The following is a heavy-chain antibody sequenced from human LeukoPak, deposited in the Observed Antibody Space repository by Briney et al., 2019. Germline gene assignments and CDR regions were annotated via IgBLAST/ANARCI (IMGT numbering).Heavy chain of an antibody. D-gene: IGHD4-17*01. CDR3: AREKVLRYFDY. J-gene: IGHJ4*02. Sequence: SETLSLTCTVSGASISNYDWSWIRQPPAKGLEWIGYIYYSGSTNYNPSLKSRVTISVDTSKNQFSLKLSSVPAADTAMYYCAREKVLRYFDYWGQGTLVTASS. CDR2: IYYSGST. CDR1: GASISNYD. V-gene: IGHV4-59*01.